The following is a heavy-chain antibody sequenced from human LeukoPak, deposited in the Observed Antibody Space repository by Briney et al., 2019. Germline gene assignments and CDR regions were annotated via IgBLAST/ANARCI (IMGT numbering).Heavy chain of an antibody. CDR1: GYTFSDYY. Sequence: RASVKVSCTASGYTFSDYYIHWLRPAPGQGLEWMGWINPKSGVTNFAQYFQGRVTMTRDTSSTTVYMELTRLRSDDTAVYYCARPLGSLKEYWWFDPWGQGTLVTVSS. V-gene: IGHV1-2*02. J-gene: IGHJ5*02. D-gene: IGHD2/OR15-2a*01. CDR2: INPKSGVT. CDR3: ARPLGSLKEYWWFDP.